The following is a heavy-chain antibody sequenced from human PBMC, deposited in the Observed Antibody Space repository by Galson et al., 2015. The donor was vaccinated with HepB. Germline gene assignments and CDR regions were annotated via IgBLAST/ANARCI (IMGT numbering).Heavy chain of an antibody. V-gene: IGHV3-15*01. CDR1: GFTFSNAR. Sequence: SLRLSCAASGFTFSNARMSWVRQAPGKGLEWVGRIKSKTDGGTTDYAAPVKGRFTISRDDSKNTLYLQMNSLKTEDTAVYYCTTVFRRVKGEQLVPPAFDYWGQGTLVTVSS. D-gene: IGHD6-13*01. J-gene: IGHJ4*02. CDR3: TTVFRRVKGEQLVPPAFDY. CDR2: IKSKTDGGTT.